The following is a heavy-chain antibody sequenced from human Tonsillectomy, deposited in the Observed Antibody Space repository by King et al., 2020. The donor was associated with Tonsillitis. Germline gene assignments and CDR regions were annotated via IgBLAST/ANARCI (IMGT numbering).Heavy chain of an antibody. CDR2: ISFDASRE. Sequence: VQLVESGGGVVQPGGSLRLSCASSGFDFSSYGMHWVRQAPGKGLEWVAVISFDASRENYGDSVKGRFSISRDNSKNTLYLQMNSLRDEDTAVYYCAIERLYSSAWGIDYWGQGSLVTVPS. D-gene: IGHD6-19*01. CDR3: AIERLYSSAWGIDY. CDR1: GFDFSSYG. V-gene: IGHV3-33*05. J-gene: IGHJ4*02.